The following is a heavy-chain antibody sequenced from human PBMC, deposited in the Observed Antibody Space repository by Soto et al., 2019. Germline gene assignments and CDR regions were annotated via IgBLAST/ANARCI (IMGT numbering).Heavy chain of an antibody. V-gene: IGHV3-23*01. CDR2: ISCCGGST. Sequence: EVQLLESGGGVVQPGGSLRLSCVASGFNFKKFAMSWVRQAPGGGLEWVSGISCCGGSTSYADSVKGRFSIARDDSTNTPSLQMNNLRVEDTAQYYCAKADGEQWLLPHLDKWGQGTLVTVS. CDR3: AKADGEQWLLPHLDK. D-gene: IGHD6-19*01. CDR1: GFNFKKFA. J-gene: IGHJ4*02.